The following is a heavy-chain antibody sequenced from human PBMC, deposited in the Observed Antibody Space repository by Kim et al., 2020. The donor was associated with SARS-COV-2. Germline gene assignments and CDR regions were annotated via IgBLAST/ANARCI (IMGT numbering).Heavy chain of an antibody. D-gene: IGHD3-10*01. V-gene: IGHV3-74*01. CDR1: GFTFSSYW. CDR2: INSDGSST. J-gene: IGHJ4*02. Sequence: GGSLRLSCAASGFTFSSYWMHWVRQAPGKGLVWVSRINSDGSSTSYADSVKGRFTISRDNAKNTLYLQMNSLRAEETAVYYCARDRESPTNWRSSHCDYLGQGTLVTVSS. CDR3: ARDRESPTNWRSSHCDY.